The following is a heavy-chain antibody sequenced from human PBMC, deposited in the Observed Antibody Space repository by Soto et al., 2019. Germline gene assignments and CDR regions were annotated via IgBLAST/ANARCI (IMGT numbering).Heavy chain of an antibody. CDR2: IIPIFGTA. CDR3: ARDQILPYYYDSSGYYRALAY. Sequence: SVKGSCKASGGTFSSYAISWVRQAPGQGLEWMGGIIPIFGTANYAQKFQGRVTITADESTSTAYMELSSLRSEDTAVYYCARDQILPYYYDSSGYYRALAYWVQGTLVTVSS. V-gene: IGHV1-69*13. D-gene: IGHD3-22*01. CDR1: GGTFSSYA. J-gene: IGHJ4*02.